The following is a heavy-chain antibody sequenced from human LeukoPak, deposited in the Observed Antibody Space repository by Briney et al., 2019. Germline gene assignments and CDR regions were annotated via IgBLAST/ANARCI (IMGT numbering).Heavy chain of an antibody. J-gene: IGHJ6*03. CDR1: GFTFSAYG. V-gene: IGHV3-23*01. D-gene: IGHD2-2*01. Sequence: PGGSLRLSCAASGFTFSAYGMSWVRQSPRKGLEWVSGVSGADGTTYYADSEKGRFTISRDNSKSTLYLQMNNLRAEDTAVYYCAKHWSYCSTTSCFFNYYYYYMDVWGKGTTVTVSS. CDR2: VSGADGTT. CDR3: AKHWSYCSTTSCFFNYYYYYMDV.